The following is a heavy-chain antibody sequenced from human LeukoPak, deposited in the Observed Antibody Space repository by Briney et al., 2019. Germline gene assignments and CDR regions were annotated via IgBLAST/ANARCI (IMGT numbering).Heavy chain of an antibody. Sequence: GGSLRLSCAASGFTFSSYSMNWVRQAPGKGLEWVSSISSSSSYIYYADSVKGRFTISRDNAKNSLYLQMNGLRAEDTAVYYCARDGYYYDSSGYYPWGQGTLVTVSS. D-gene: IGHD3-22*01. CDR2: ISSSSSYI. CDR3: ARDGYYYDSSGYYP. J-gene: IGHJ5*02. CDR1: GFTFSSYS. V-gene: IGHV3-21*01.